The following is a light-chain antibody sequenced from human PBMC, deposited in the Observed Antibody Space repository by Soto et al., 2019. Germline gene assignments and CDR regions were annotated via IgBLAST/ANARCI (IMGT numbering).Light chain of an antibody. CDR1: QSISAW. Sequence: DIQMTQSPSTLSACVGDRVSINCRASQSISAWLAWYQQKPGKAPRLLIYKASTLEIGVPSRFSGSGSGTEFTLTISSLQSEDFATYYCQQYYSYPWTFGQGTKV. CDR3: QQYYSYPWT. CDR2: KAS. J-gene: IGKJ1*01. V-gene: IGKV1-5*03.